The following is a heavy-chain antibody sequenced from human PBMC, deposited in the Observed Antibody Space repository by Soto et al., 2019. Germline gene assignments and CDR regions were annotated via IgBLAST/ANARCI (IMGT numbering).Heavy chain of an antibody. CDR3: AKRPIFGVVIITIYNGMDV. CDR1: GFTFSSYA. V-gene: IGHV3-23*01. D-gene: IGHD3-3*01. Sequence: EVQLLESGGGLVQPGGSLRLSCVASGFTFSSYAMNWVRQAPGKGLEWVSAISTSGGNTYYADSVEGRFTISRDNSKNTLYLQMNSLRAEDTAVYYCAKRPIFGVVIITIYNGMDVWGQGITVTVSS. J-gene: IGHJ6*02. CDR2: ISTSGGNT.